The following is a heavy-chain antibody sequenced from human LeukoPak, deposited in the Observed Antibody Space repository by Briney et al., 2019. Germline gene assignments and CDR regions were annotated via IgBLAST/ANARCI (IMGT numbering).Heavy chain of an antibody. CDR3: ARDVDKYYYGSSAYPAIGY. CDR2: ISSGGTTI. D-gene: IGHD3-22*01. CDR1: GFTFSDYY. V-gene: IGHV3-11*01. Sequence: GGSLRLSCAASGFTFSDYYMRWIRQAPGKGLEWISYISSGGTTIKFAVSVKGRFTISRDNAKNSLYLQMNSLRAEDTAVYYCARDVDKYYYGSSAYPAIGYWGQGTLVTVSS. J-gene: IGHJ4*02.